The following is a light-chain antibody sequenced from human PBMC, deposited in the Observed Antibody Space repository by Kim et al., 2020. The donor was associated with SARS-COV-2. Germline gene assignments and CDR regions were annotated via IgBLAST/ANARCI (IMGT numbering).Light chain of an antibody. Sequence: DIQMTQSPSSLSASVGDRVSITCQSSQDISNYLNWYQQKPGKAPKLLIYDASNLETGVPSKFSGSGSGTDFTFAISSLQPEDIATYYCQQYENFPYTFGQGTKLEI. J-gene: IGKJ2*01. CDR3: QQYENFPYT. CDR2: DAS. CDR1: QDISNY. V-gene: IGKV1-33*01.